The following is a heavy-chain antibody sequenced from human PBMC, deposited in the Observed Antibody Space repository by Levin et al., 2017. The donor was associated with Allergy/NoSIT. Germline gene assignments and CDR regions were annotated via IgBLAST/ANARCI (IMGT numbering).Heavy chain of an antibody. CDR1: GGSISSYY. Sequence: ESLKISCTVSGGSISSYYWSWIRQPPGKGLEWIGYIYYSGSTNYNPSLKSRVTISVDTSKNQFSLKLSSVTAADTAVYYCASKPYGDTSAGFDYWGQGTLVTVSS. CDR3: ASKPYGDTSAGFDY. D-gene: IGHD4-17*01. J-gene: IGHJ4*02. CDR2: IYYSGST. V-gene: IGHV4-59*01.